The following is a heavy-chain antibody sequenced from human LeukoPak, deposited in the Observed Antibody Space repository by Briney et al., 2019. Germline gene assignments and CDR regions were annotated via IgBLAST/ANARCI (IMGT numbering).Heavy chain of an antibody. Sequence: PGGSLRLSCAASGFTFDDYTMHWVRQAPGKGLEWVSLISWDGGSTYYADSVKGRFTISRDNSKNSLYLQMNSLGAEDTALYYCAKGGTAMFGSFDPDYWGQGTLVTVSS. J-gene: IGHJ4*02. CDR3: AKGGTAMFGSFDPDY. CDR2: ISWDGGST. D-gene: IGHD3-10*02. V-gene: IGHV3-43*01. CDR1: GFTFDDYT.